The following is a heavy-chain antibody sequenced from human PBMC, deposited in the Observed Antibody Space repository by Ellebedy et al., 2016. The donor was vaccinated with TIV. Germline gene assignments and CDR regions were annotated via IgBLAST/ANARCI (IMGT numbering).Heavy chain of an antibody. D-gene: IGHD3-10*01. J-gene: IGHJ4*02. CDR1: RYTFTDYR. Sequence: AASVKVSCKASRYTFTDYRTHWVRQAPGQGLEWMGWINPNSGATKYAQKFQGRVTMTRDTSISTAYMELSRLRSDDTAVYYCAREDSTNYGSGYDFWGQGTLVTVSS. CDR3: AREDSTNYGSGYDF. V-gene: IGHV1-2*02. CDR2: INPNSGAT.